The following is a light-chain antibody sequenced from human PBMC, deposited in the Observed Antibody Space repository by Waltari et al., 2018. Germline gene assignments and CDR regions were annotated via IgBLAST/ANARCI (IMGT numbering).Light chain of an antibody. CDR3: QQYNNWPPLT. CDR1: QSISNN. V-gene: IGKV3-15*01. J-gene: IGKJ4*01. CDR2: GAS. Sequence: EIVMTQSPATLSVSPGARATLSCRTSQSISNNVAWYHEKHGQAPRLLIFGASTRATGIPARFSGSGSGTDFTLTISSLQSEDFAVYYCQQYNNWPPLTFGGGTKVEIK.